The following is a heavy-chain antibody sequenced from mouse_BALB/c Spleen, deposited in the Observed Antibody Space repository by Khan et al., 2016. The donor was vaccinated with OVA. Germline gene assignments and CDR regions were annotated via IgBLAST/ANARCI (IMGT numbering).Heavy chain of an antibody. Sequence: EVELVESGGGLVKPGGSLKLSCAASGFTFNKYAMSWVRQTPEKRLEWVASISSANNIHYPDSVKGQFTISRDNARSILYLEMSSLRSEDTAMYYCVRCYYYGEMDCWGHGTSVTVSS. CDR1: GFTFNKYA. CDR3: VRCYYYGEMDC. CDR2: ISSANNI. D-gene: IGHD1-1*01. J-gene: IGHJ4*01. V-gene: IGHV5-6-5*01.